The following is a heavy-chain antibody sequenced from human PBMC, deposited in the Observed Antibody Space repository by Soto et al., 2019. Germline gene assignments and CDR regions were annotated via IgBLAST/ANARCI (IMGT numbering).Heavy chain of an antibody. Sequence: QVQLQESGPGLVKPSETLSLTCTVSGGSISNYYWSWIRQPPGKGLEWIGYIYYSGSTNYNPSLKSRVTISVDTSKNQFSLKLSSVTAADTAFYYRARDQTGYYTPSPFAIWGPGTMVTVSS. J-gene: IGHJ3*02. CDR2: IYYSGST. V-gene: IGHV4-59*01. D-gene: IGHD3-9*01. CDR3: ARDQTGYYTPSPFAI. CDR1: GGSISNYY.